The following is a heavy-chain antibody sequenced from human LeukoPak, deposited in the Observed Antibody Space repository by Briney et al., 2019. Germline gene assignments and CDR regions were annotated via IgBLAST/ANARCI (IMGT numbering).Heavy chain of an antibody. Sequence: SETLSLTCTVSGGSISSSSYYWGWIRQPPGKGLEWIGSIYYSGSTYYNPSLKSRVTISVDTSKNQFSLKLSSVTAADTAVYYCARQGFDGDYKYVYYFDYWGQGTLVTVSS. D-gene: IGHD4-17*01. V-gene: IGHV4-39*01. CDR3: ARQGFDGDYKYVYYFDY. CDR1: GGSISSSSYY. CDR2: IYYSGST. J-gene: IGHJ4*02.